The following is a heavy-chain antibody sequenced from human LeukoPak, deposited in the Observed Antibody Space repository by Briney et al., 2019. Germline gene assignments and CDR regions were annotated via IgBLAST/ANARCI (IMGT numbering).Heavy chain of an antibody. Sequence: GGSLRLSCAASGFTFDDYGMHWVRQAPGKGLEWVSVISWNSGSIAYAGSVKGRFTISRDNAKNSLYLQMHSLRAEDTALYYWAKDACSSTSCSFDYWGQGTLVTVSS. J-gene: IGHJ4*02. CDR1: GFTFDDYG. D-gene: IGHD2-2*01. CDR2: ISWNSGSI. V-gene: IGHV3-9*01. CDR3: AKDACSSTSCSFDY.